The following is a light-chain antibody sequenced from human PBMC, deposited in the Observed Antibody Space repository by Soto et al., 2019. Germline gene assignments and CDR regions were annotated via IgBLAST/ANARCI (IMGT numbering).Light chain of an antibody. CDR3: QQYGDSLLT. Sequence: EIVMTQSPATLSVSPVGGATLSCMASQIVTGNFLAWYQQKPGQAPRLLMYDASTRATGIPDRFSGSGSGTDFTLIISRLEPEDFAVYYCQQYGDSLLTFGQGTKVDIK. CDR2: DAS. CDR1: QIVTGNF. J-gene: IGKJ1*01. V-gene: IGKV3-20*01.